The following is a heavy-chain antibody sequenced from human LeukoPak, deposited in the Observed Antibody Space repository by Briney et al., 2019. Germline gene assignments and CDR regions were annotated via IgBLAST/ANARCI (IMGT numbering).Heavy chain of an antibody. Sequence: PGGYLRLSCAASGFTFSSYAMSWVRQAPGKGLEWVLVISASGGSTSNADSVKGRFTISRDNSKNTLYLQMNSLRDEDTAVYYCAKAKSGYDPFDYWGQGTLVTVSS. CDR1: GFTFSSYA. J-gene: IGHJ4*02. CDR3: AKAKSGYDPFDY. D-gene: IGHD5-12*01. CDR2: ISASGGST. V-gene: IGHV3-23*01.